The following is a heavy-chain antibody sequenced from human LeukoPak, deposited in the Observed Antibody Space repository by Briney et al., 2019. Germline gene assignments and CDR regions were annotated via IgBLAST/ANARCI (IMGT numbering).Heavy chain of an antibody. V-gene: IGHV4-39*01. CDR3: ARRGYCSSTSCYPPLYYFDY. J-gene: IGHJ4*02. CDR1: GGSISSGSYY. Sequence: SETLSLTCTVSGGSISSGSYYWGWIRQPPGKGLEWIGSIYYSGSTYYNPSLKSRVTISVDTSKNQFSLKLSSVTAADTAVYYCARRGYCSSTSCYPPLYYFDYWGQGTLVTVSS. CDR2: IYYSGST. D-gene: IGHD2-2*01.